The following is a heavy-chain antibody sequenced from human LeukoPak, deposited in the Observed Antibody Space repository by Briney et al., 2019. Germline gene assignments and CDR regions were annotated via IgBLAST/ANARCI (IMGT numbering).Heavy chain of an antibody. V-gene: IGHV3-48*01. CDR1: GFTFSSYS. CDR2: ISSSSSTI. CDR3: ARGQTYYYDSSGYYYSGFDY. D-gene: IGHD3-22*01. Sequence: GGSLRFSCAASGFTFSSYSMNWVRQAPGKGLEWVSYISSSSSTIYYADSVKGRFTISRDNAKNSLYLQMNSLRAEDTAVYYCARGQTYYYDSSGYYYSGFDYWGQGTLVTVSS. J-gene: IGHJ4*02.